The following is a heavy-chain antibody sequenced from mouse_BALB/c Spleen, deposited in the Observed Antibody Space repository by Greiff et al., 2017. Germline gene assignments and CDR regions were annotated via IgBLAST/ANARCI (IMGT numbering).Heavy chain of an antibody. J-gene: IGHJ3*01. Sequence: QVQLKQSGAELAKPGASVKMSCKASGYTFTSYWMHWVKQRPGQGLEWIGYINPSTGYTEYNQKFKDKATLTADKSSSTAYMQLSSLTSEDSAVYYCARGRYYGSSPWFAYWGQGTLVTVSA. V-gene: IGHV1-7*01. D-gene: IGHD1-1*01. CDR3: ARGRYYGSSPWFAY. CDR2: INPSTGYT. CDR1: GYTFTSYW.